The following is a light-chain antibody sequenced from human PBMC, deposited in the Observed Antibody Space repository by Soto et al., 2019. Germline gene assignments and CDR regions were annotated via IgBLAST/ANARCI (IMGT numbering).Light chain of an antibody. CDR1: QSVSGS. Sequence: EIVLTQSPGTMSVSPGERATLSCRASQSVSGSYLAWYQQKPGQAPRLLIYGASTRATGIPARFSGSGSETEFTLTISSLQSEDFAVYFCQQYNIWPLWTFGQGTKVDIK. CDR2: GAS. CDR3: QQYNIWPLWT. J-gene: IGKJ1*01. V-gene: IGKV3-15*01.